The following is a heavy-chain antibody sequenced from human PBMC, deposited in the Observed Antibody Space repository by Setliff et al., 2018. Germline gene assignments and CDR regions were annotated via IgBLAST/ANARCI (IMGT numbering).Heavy chain of an antibody. Sequence: ASVKVSCKASGYAFGSSGISWVRQAPGQGLEWMGIIDPSADYTNYAQKFQGRVTMTRDTSTSTVYMELSSLRSEDTAVYYCARTGLLWFGELFHYYYYMDVWGKGTTVTVSS. D-gene: IGHD3-10*01. CDR3: ARTGLLWFGELFHYYYYMDV. CDR2: IDPSADYT. J-gene: IGHJ6*03. V-gene: IGHV1-46*03. CDR1: GYAFGSSG.